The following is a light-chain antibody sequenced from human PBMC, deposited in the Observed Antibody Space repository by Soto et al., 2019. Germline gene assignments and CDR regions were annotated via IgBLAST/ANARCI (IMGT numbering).Light chain of an antibody. J-gene: IGLJ1*01. V-gene: IGLV2-14*01. Sequence: QSALTQPASVSGSPGQSITISCTGTSSDIGGYNYVSWYQQYPGKAPKLMISEVSHRPSGVSDRFSGSKSGTSASLAIAGLQAEDEADYYCQSYDSSLSGYVFGTGTKVTVL. CDR1: SSDIGGYNY. CDR3: QSYDSSLSGYV. CDR2: EVS.